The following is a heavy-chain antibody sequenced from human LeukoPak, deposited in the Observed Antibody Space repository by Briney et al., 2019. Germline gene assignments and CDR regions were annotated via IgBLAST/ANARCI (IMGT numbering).Heavy chain of an antibody. J-gene: IGHJ4*02. V-gene: IGHV1-2*04. D-gene: IGHD3-9*01. CDR1: GYTFTGYY. CDR3: ARDLTYYDILTGYPSPGDY. CDR2: INPNSGGT. Sequence: GASVKVSCKASGYTFTGYYMHWVRQAPGQGLGWMGWINPNSGGTNYAQKFQGWVTMTRDTSISTAYMELSRLRSDDTAVYYCARDLTYYDILTGYPSPGDYWGQGTLVTVSS.